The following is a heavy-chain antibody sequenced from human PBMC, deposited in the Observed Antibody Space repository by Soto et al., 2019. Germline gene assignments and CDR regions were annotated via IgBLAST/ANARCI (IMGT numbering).Heavy chain of an antibody. V-gene: IGHV3-33*08. Sequence: HPGGSLRLSCLASGFTISNYGMTWFRQAPGKRLEWVAVIWYDGSNKYYADSVKGRFTISRDNSKNTLYLQMNSLRAEDTAVYYCARGGSGYASYYYYGMDVWEGGMDVWGQGTTVTVSS. D-gene: IGHD5-12*01. CDR3: ARGGSGYASYYYYGMDVWEGGMDV. CDR1: GFTISNYG. J-gene: IGHJ6*02. CDR2: IWYDGSNK.